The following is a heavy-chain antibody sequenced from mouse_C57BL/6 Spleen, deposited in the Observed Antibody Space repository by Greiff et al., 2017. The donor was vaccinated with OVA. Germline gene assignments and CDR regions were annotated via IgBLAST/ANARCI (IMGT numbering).Heavy chain of an antibody. J-gene: IGHJ1*03. CDR2: IYPGSGNT. CDR1: GYTFTDYY. V-gene: IGHV1-76*01. Sequence: QVQLQQSGAELVRPGASVKLSCKASGYTFTDYYINWVKQRPGQGLEWIARIYPGSGNTYYNEKFKGKATLTAEKSSSTAYMQLSSLTSEDSAVYFCASTSNYGYFDVWGTGTTVTVSS. CDR3: ASTSNYGYFDV. D-gene: IGHD2-12*01.